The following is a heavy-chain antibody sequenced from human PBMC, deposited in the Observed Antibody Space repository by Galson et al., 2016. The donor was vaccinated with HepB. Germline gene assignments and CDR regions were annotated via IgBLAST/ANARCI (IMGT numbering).Heavy chain of an antibody. V-gene: IGHV3-23*01. J-gene: IGHJ4*02. Sequence: SLRLSCAASGFTFRTYAMSWVRQAPGKGLECVSSISGGGGSTYYADSVKGRFTISRDNSKNTLYLQLNSLRAEDTAVYYCAKDPRVLLWSGELLLWGQGTLVTVSS. D-gene: IGHD3-10*01. CDR1: GFTFRTYA. CDR2: ISGGGGST. CDR3: AKDPRVLLWSGELLL.